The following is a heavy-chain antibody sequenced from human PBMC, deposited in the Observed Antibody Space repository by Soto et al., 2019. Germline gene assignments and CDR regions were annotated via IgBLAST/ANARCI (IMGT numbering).Heavy chain of an antibody. V-gene: IGHV4-59*11. CDR1: GGSMSSHY. Sequence: SETLSLTCTVSGGSMSSHYWTWLRQPPGKGLEWIGYISYSGSTYYNPSLKSRVTISADTSRNQFSLKLSSVIAADTAVYYCARDDPDASVGYWGQGTLVTVSS. J-gene: IGHJ4*02. D-gene: IGHD3-16*01. CDR3: ARDDPDASVGY. CDR2: ISYSGST.